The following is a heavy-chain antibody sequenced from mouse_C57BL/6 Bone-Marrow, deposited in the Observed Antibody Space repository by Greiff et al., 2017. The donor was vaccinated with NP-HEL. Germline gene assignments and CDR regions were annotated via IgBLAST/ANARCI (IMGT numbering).Heavy chain of an antibody. Sequence: QVQLKESGAELVRPGASVTLSCKASGYTFTDYEMHWVKQTPVHGLEWIGAIDPETGGTAYNQKFKGKAILTADKSSSTAYMELRSLASEDSAVYYCTRSPAYFDYWGQGTTLTVSS. J-gene: IGHJ2*01. V-gene: IGHV1-15*01. CDR1: GYTFTDYE. CDR3: TRSPAYFDY. CDR2: IDPETGGT.